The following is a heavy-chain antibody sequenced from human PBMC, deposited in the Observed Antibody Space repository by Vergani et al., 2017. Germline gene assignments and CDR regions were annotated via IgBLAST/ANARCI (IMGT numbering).Heavy chain of an antibody. CDR1: GYTFTSYG. CDR2: ISAYNGNT. CDR3: ARVIRYYDSSGYYRGWFDP. D-gene: IGHD3-22*01. Sequence: QVQLVQSGAEVKKPGASVKVSCKASGYTFTSYGISWVRQAPGQGLEWMGWISAYNGNTNYAQKLQGRVTMTTDTSTSTAYMELRSLRSDDTAVYYCARVIRYYDSSGYYRGWFDPWGRGTLVTVSS. J-gene: IGHJ2*01. V-gene: IGHV1-18*01.